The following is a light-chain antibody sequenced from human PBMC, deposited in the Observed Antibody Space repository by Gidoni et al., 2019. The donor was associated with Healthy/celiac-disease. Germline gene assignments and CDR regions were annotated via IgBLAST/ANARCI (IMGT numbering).Light chain of an antibody. Sequence: ETALTQSPGTLPLSPGDRATLSFSTGQSVSSSYLAWYQQKPGQAPRLLIYDASSRATGIPDRFSGSGSGTDFTLTISRLEPEDFAVYYCQLFSNSPFFTFGPGTKVDIK. CDR3: QLFSNSPFFT. V-gene: IGKV3-20*01. J-gene: IGKJ3*01. CDR1: QSVSSSY. CDR2: DAS.